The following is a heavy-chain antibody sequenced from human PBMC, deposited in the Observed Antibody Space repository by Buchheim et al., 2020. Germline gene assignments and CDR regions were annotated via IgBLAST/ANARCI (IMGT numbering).Heavy chain of an antibody. CDR2: IIPNLGTT. V-gene: IGHV1-69*06. D-gene: IGHD1-26*01. J-gene: IGHJ4*02. CDR3: ASDVGTFVGASDY. Sequence: QVQLVQSGAEVKKPESSVRVSCKTSGGTFSDYYISWVRQAPGQGLEWMGGIIPNLGTTKYAQKFQGTVTFTADRSTPTAHMELSSLKSEDTAVYYCASDVGTFVGASDYWGQGTL. CDR1: GGTFSDYY.